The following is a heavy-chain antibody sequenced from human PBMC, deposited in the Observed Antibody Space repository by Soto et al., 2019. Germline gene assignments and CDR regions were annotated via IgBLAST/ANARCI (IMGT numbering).Heavy chain of an antibody. CDR3: ARLDISVTTGLKKPPFLDY. Sequence: ASVKVSCKASGYTFTSYGISWVRQAPGQGLEWMGWISAYNGNTNYAQKLQGRVTMTTDTSTSTAYMELRSLRSDDTAVYYCARLDISVTTGLKKPPFLDYWGKGTLVPVSP. J-gene: IGHJ4*02. CDR2: ISAYNGNT. D-gene: IGHD2-2*03. V-gene: IGHV1-18*01. CDR1: GYTFTSYG.